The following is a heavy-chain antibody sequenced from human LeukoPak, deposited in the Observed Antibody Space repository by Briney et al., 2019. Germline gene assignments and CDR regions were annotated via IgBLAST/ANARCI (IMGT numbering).Heavy chain of an antibody. Sequence: ASVKVSCKASGYTFTGYYMHGVRQAPGQGLEWMGWINPNSGGTNYAQKFRGWVTMTRDTSISTAYMELSRLRSDDTAVYYCARGQQRSYYDFWSGYYLPDYWGQGTLVTVSS. CDR3: ARGQQRSYYDFWSGYYLPDY. CDR2: INPNSGGT. V-gene: IGHV1-2*04. CDR1: GYTFTGYY. D-gene: IGHD3-3*01. J-gene: IGHJ4*02.